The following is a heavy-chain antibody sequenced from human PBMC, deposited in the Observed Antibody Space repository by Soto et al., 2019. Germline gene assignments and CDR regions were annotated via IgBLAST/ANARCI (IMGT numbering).Heavy chain of an antibody. CDR2: ISAYNGNK. Sequence: ASVKVSCKASGYTFTSYGISWVRQAPGQGLEWMGWISAYNGNKNYAQKLQGRVTMTTDTSTSTAYMELRSLRSDDTAVYYCARGAYYYDSSGYPDYWGQGTLVTVSS. CDR1: GYTFTSYG. CDR3: ARGAYYYDSSGYPDY. V-gene: IGHV1-18*01. J-gene: IGHJ4*02. D-gene: IGHD3-22*01.